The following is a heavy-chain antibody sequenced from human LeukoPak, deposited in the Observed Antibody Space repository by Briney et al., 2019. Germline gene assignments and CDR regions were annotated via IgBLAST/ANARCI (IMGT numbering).Heavy chain of an antibody. Sequence: GGSLRLSCAASGFTFSSYSMNWVRQAPGKGLEWVSSISSSSSYIYYADSVKGRFTISRDNAKNSLYLQMNSLRAEDTAVYYCARDPESMPYGSRSYLRNWFDPWGQGTLVTVSS. CDR3: ARDPESMPYGSRSYLRNWFDP. D-gene: IGHD3-10*01. CDR1: GFTFSSYS. J-gene: IGHJ5*02. CDR2: ISSSSSYI. V-gene: IGHV3-21*01.